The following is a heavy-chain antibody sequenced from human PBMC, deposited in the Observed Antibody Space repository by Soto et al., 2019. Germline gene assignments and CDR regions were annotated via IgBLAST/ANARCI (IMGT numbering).Heavy chain of an antibody. Sequence: GASVKVSCKASGYTFTSYGISWVRQAPGQGLEWMGWISAYNGNTNYAQKLQGRVTMTTDTSTSTAYMELRSLRSDDTAVYYCAGGIVVVPAAIRPTFDIWGQGTMVTVSS. D-gene: IGHD2-2*02. J-gene: IGHJ3*02. V-gene: IGHV1-18*01. CDR3: AGGIVVVPAAIRPTFDI. CDR1: GYTFTSYG. CDR2: ISAYNGNT.